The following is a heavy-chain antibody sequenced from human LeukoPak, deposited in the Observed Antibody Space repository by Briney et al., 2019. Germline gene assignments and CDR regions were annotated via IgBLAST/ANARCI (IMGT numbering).Heavy chain of an antibody. CDR2: IWYDGSNK. CDR1: GFTFSSYG. Sequence: GGSLRLSCAASGFTFSSYGMHWVRQAPGEGLEWVAVIWYDGSNKYYADSVKGRFTISRDNSKNTLYLQMNSLRAEDTAVYYCARDPAETTTVTTVVGDYYYGMDVWGQGTTVTVSS. V-gene: IGHV3-33*01. J-gene: IGHJ6*02. D-gene: IGHD4-17*01. CDR3: ARDPAETTTVTTVVGDYYYGMDV.